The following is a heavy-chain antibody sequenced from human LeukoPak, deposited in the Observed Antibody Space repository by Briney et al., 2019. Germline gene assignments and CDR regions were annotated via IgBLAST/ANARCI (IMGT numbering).Heavy chain of an antibody. CDR1: GFTFSSYW. Sequence: GGSLRLSCVASGFTFSSYWMSWVRQAPGKGLECVADIKQDGSEKYYVDSAKGRFTISRDNAKNSLYLQMNSLRVEDTAVYDCASGKSGSYGTKGYWGQGTLVTVSS. V-gene: IGHV3-7*01. J-gene: IGHJ4*02. CDR3: ASGKSGSYGTKGY. CDR2: IKQDGSEK. D-gene: IGHD1-26*01.